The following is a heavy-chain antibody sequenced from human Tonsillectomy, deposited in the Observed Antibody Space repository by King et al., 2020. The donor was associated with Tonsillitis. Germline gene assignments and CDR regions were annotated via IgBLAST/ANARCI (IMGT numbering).Heavy chain of an antibody. CDR2: ISGSGGST. V-gene: IGHV3-23*04. J-gene: IGHJ4*02. D-gene: IGHD2-15*01. CDR3: AKDVISCSGGSCYSAFDY. CDR1: GFTFSSYA. Sequence: VQLVESGGGLVQPGGSLRLSCAASGFTFSSYAMSWVRQAPGKGLEWVSVISGSGGSTHYADSVKGRFTISRDNSKNTLYLQMNSLSDEDTAVYYCAKDVISCSGGSCYSAFDYWGQGTLATVSS.